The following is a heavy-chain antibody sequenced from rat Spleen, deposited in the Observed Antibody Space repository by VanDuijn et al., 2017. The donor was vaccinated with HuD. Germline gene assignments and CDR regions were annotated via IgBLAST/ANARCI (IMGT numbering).Heavy chain of an antibody. V-gene: IGHV5S13*01. CDR2: ISTGGGNT. CDR3: AKSTRVYYYVMDA. CDR1: GFTFSNYD. Sequence: EVQLVESGGGLVQPGRSLKLSCTASGFTFSNYDIAWVRQAPTKGLEWIASISTGGGNTYYRDSVKGRFTVSRDNAKNTLYLQMDSLRSEDKATYYCAKSTRVYYYVMDAWGQGASVTVSS. J-gene: IGHJ4*01. D-gene: IGHD1-4*01.